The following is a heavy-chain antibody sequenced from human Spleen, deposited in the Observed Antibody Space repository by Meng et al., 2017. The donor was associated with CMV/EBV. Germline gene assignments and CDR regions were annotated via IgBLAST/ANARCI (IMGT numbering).Heavy chain of an antibody. D-gene: IGHD1-26*01. CDR1: GGSRSNSNSC. Sequence: TGSGGSRSNSNSCWGWIRQPPGRGLEWVGSIYYIGNTYYNPSLKSRVTISVDTSKNQFSLKVKSVTAADTAVYYCAREAVGETIWFDPWGQGTLVTVSS. V-gene: IGHV4-39*07. CDR3: AREAVGETIWFDP. J-gene: IGHJ5*02. CDR2: IYYIGNT.